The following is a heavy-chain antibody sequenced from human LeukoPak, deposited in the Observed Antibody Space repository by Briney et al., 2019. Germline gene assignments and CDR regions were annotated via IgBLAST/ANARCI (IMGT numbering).Heavy chain of an antibody. D-gene: IGHD1-1*01. V-gene: IGHV3-21*01. Sequence: GGSLRLSCAASGFTFSSYAMSWVRQAPGKGLEWVSTISNSDGNTYYADSVKGRFTISRDNAKNSLYLQMNSLRAEDTAVYYCARSASWYSYFDYWGQGTLVTVSS. CDR1: GFTFSSYA. CDR3: ARSASWYSYFDY. CDR2: ISNSDGNT. J-gene: IGHJ4*02.